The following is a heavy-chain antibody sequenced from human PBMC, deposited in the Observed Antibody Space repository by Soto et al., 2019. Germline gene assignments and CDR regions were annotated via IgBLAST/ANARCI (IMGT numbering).Heavy chain of an antibody. CDR2: IIPPSVIP. V-gene: IGHV1-69*01. D-gene: IGHD3-10*01. CDR1: GGPFSNYP. Sequence: QVQLVQSGAEVKKPGSSVKVSCRVSGGPFSNYPISWVRQAPGQGLEWMGGIIPPSVIPMYAQKFQGRVTMTADESTATGYMDLSNLINDATAVYYCARGSLGYSYDMEVWGQGTTVTVS. J-gene: IGHJ6*02. CDR3: ARGSLGYSYDMEV.